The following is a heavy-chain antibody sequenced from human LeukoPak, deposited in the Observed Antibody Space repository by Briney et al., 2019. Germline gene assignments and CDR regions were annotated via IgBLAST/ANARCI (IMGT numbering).Heavy chain of an antibody. CDR3: AKTFYDILTGYSVSLDY. CDR1: GITFSSYG. Sequence: GGSLRLSCAASGITFSSYGMSWVRQAPGKGLEWVSAISGSGGSTYYADSVKGRFTISRDNSKNTLYLQMNSLRAEDTAVYYCAKTFYDILTGYSVSLDYWGQGTLVTVSS. CDR2: ISGSGGST. V-gene: IGHV3-23*01. J-gene: IGHJ4*02. D-gene: IGHD3-9*01.